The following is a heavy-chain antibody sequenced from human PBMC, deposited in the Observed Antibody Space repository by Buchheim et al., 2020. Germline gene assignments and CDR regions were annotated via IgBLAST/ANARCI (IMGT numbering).Heavy chain of an antibody. V-gene: IGHV3-23*04. CDR2: ITYDDTT. CDR1: GFSFNAHV. CDR3: ARGWTMGV. Sequence: EVQLVESGGDLEQSGGSLRLSCVASGFSFNAHVMNWVRQAPGMGLDWISTITYDDTTYCSKSATGRFTISRDNSKNTLYLQMDRLRVEDTAVYYCARGWTMGVWGQGTT. D-gene: IGHD2-15*01. J-gene: IGHJ6*02.